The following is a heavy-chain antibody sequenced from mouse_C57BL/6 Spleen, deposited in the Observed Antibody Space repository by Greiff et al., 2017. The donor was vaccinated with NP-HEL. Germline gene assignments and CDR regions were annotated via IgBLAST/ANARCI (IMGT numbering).Heavy chain of an antibody. J-gene: IGHJ1*03. D-gene: IGHD2-4*01. CDR1: GYSITSGYY. CDR2: ISYDGSN. V-gene: IGHV3-6*01. CDR3: ARGDDYDDGWYSDV. Sequence: EVKLQESGPGLVKPSQSLSLTCSVTGYSITSGYYWNWIRQFPGNKLEWMGYISYDGSNNYNPSLKNRISITRDTSKNQFFLKLNSVTTEDTATYYCARGDDYDDGWYSDVWGTGTTVTVSS.